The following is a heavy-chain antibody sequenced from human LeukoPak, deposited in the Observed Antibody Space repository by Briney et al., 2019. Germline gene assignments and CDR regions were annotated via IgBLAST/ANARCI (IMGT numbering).Heavy chain of an antibody. CDR1: GFTFSSYS. D-gene: IGHD2-15*01. CDR3: AKPRDATSIAYYYSYMDV. V-gene: IGHV3-21*01. J-gene: IGHJ6*03. CDR2: ISSSSSYI. Sequence: GGSLRLSCAASGFTFSSYSMNWVRQAPGKGLEWVSSISSSSSYIYYEDLVEGLFTISRDNAKTSLYLQMNSLRAEDTAVYYCAKPRDATSIAYYYSYMDVWGKGTTVTVSS.